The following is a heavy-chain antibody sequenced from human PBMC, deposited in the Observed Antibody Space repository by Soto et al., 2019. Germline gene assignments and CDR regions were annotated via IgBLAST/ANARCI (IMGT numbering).Heavy chain of an antibody. CDR3: ACNTGVTIFGVVYQPDY. J-gene: IGHJ4*02. D-gene: IGHD3-3*01. V-gene: IGHV1-46*01. CDR1: GYTFTSYY. CDR2: INPSGGST. Sequence: GASVKVSCKASGYTFTSYYMHWVRQAPGQGLEWMGIINPSGGSTSYAQKYQGRVTMTRDTSTSTVYMEQSSLRSEDTAVNSCACNTGVTIFGVVYQPDYWGQGTLVTVSS.